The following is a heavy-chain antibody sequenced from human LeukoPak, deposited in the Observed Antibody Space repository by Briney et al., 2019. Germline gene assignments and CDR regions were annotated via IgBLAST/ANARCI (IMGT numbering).Heavy chain of an antibody. J-gene: IGHJ5*02. Sequence: GGSLRLSCAASGFTFRSYAMHWVRLAPGKGLEWVSATTGGGDRTYYTDSVKGRFTISRDNSKNTLYLQMNSLRAEDTAVYYCAKDCATLVVPASSPTNWFDPWGQGTLVTVSS. CDR1: GFTFRSYA. CDR2: TTGGGDRT. D-gene: IGHD2-2*01. CDR3: AKDCATLVVPASSPTNWFDP. V-gene: IGHV3-23*01.